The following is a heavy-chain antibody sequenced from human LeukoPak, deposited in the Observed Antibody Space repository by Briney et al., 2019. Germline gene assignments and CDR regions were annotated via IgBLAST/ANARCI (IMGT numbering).Heavy chain of an antibody. CDR1: GYTLTDHH. V-gene: IGHV1-2*02. Sequence: ASVKVSCKASGYTLTDHHILWLRQVPGQGLEWMGWIQANSGATKFAQDFQGRVTMTRDATTNTAYMELRSLRSDDTAIYYCGRDPTDGYAHADYWGQGTLVTVS. D-gene: IGHD5-24*01. CDR3: GRDPTDGYAHADY. CDR2: IQANSGAT. J-gene: IGHJ4*02.